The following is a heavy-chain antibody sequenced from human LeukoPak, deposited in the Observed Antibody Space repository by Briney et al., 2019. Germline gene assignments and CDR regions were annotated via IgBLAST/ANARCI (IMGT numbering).Heavy chain of an antibody. V-gene: IGHV4-59*01. Sequence: PSETLSLTCTVSGGSISRYYWSWIRQPPGKGLEWIGYINCSGSTKYNPSLKSRVTISVDTSKNQFSLKLSSVTAADTAVYFCARDPHYGDILNDPFDIWGQGTMVTVSS. D-gene: IGHD4-17*01. CDR1: GGSISRYY. CDR2: INCSGST. CDR3: ARDPHYGDILNDPFDI. J-gene: IGHJ3*02.